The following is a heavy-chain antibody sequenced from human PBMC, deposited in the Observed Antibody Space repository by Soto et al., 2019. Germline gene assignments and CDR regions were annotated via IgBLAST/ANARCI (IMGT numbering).Heavy chain of an antibody. D-gene: IGHD2-15*01. J-gene: IGHJ4*02. Sequence: PGGSLRLSCAASGFTFSSYAMHWVRQAPGKGLERAAVISYDGRSTYFADSVKGRFTVSRDNSKNTVWLEMNSLRGEDTAIYYCARDLCSGGTCYSAYWGQGTLVTVSA. CDR2: ISYDGRST. CDR1: GFTFSSYA. CDR3: ARDLCSGGTCYSAY. V-gene: IGHV3-30*01.